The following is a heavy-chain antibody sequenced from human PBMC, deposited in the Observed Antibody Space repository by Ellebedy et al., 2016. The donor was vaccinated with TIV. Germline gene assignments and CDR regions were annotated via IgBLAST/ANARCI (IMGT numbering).Heavy chain of an antibody. V-gene: IGHV1-2*02. D-gene: IGHD4-23*01. Sequence: ASVKVSCKTSGYTFSAYHIHWVRQAPGQGLEWMGWIYPNTGGTTYAQKFQGRVTLTRDTSTSTAYMELSSLRSDDTAVYYCARGPYGGISVWYFDVWGRGTLVTVSP. CDR2: IYPNTGGT. CDR1: GYTFSAYH. J-gene: IGHJ2*01. CDR3: ARGPYGGISVWYFDV.